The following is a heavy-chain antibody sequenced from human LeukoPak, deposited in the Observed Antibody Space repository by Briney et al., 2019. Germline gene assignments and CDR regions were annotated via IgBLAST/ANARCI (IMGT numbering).Heavy chain of an antibody. V-gene: IGHV4-38-2*02. D-gene: IGHD4-23*01. CDR3: AREGGNADP. CDR1: GYSISSGYY. CDR2: IYHSGST. Sequence: SETLSLTCTVSGYSISSGYYWGWIRQPPGKGLEWIGSIYHSGSTYYTPSLKSRVTISVDTSKNQFSLKLNSVTAADTAVYYCAREGGNADPWGQGTLVTVSS. J-gene: IGHJ5*02.